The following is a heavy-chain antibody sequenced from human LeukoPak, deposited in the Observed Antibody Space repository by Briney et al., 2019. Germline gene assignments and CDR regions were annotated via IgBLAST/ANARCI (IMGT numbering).Heavy chain of an antibody. V-gene: IGHV4-38-2*02. J-gene: IGHJ5*02. CDR2: IYHSGST. Sequence: NPSETLSLTCTVSGYSISSGYYWGWIRQPPGKGLEWIGSIYHSGSTYYNPSLKSRVTISVDTSKNQFSLKLSSVTAAVTAVYYCARGYDLKRFDPWGQGTLVTVSS. CDR1: GYSISSGYY. CDR3: ARGYDLKRFDP. D-gene: IGHD1-1*01.